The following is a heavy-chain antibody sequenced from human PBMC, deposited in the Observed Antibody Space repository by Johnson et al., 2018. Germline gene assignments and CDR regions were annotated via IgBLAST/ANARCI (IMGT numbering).Heavy chain of an antibody. J-gene: IGHJ3*02. CDR1: GITFSSYA. CDR2: IIINGGRT. D-gene: IGHD5-18*01. Sequence: EVQLVETGGGLVLPGGSXRLSCAASGITFSSYAMSWVRQAPGKGLEWVSSIIINGGRTYAADSVKGRYTISIEKSKHTLYRQMNSLRAEDTAVYYCARGVTLMWGSPNAFDIWGPGKMVTVSS. CDR3: ARGVTLMWGSPNAFDI. V-gene: IGHV3-23*04.